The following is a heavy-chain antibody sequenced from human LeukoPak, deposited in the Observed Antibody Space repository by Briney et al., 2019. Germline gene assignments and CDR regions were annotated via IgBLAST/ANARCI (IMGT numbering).Heavy chain of an antibody. CDR1: GYSISSSNW. J-gene: IGHJ4*02. V-gene: IGHV4-28*03. CDR2: IYYSGST. Sequence: KSSDTLSLACAVSGYSISSSNWWGWIRQPPGKGLEWIGYIYYSGSTYYNPSLKSRVTMSVDTSKNQFSLKLSSVTAVDTAVYYCAKDISTTVTFDYWGQGTLVTVSS. D-gene: IGHD4-17*01. CDR3: AKDISTTVTFDY.